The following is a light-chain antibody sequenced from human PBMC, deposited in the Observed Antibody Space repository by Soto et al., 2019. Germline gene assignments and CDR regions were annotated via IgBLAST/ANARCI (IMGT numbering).Light chain of an antibody. CDR3: QQRSNWPPIT. CDR2: DAS. CDR1: QSVSSY. J-gene: IGKJ5*01. V-gene: IGKV3-11*01. Sequence: LVFTQSPATLSLSPGERATLSFRASQSVSSYLAWYQQKPGQAPRLLIYDASNRATGIPARFSGSGSGTDFTLTISSLEPEDFAVYYCQQRSNWPPITFGQGTRLEI.